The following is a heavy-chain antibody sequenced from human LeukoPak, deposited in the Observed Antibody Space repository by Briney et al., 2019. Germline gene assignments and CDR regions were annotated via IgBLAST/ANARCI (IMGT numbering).Heavy chain of an antibody. J-gene: IGHJ3*02. CDR3: ARAQTIFWEFDGFDI. Sequence: ASVKVSCKASGYIFTNYDMHWVRQAPGQGLEWMGIINPSGGRTSYPQKFQGRVTMTRDTSTSTVYMEVSSLRSEDTAVYYCARAQTIFWEFDGFDIWGRGTKVTVSS. CDR2: INPSGGRT. CDR1: GYIFTNYD. V-gene: IGHV1-46*01. D-gene: IGHD3-9*01.